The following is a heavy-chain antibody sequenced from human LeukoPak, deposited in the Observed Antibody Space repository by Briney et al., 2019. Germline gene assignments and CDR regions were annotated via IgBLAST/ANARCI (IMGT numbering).Heavy chain of an antibody. Sequence: SETLSLTCTVSGGSISSYYWSWIRQPPGKGLEWIGEINHSGSTNYNPPLKSRVTISVDTSKNQFSLKLSSVTAADTAVYYCARRRPNYYYGSGSWASNWFDPWGQGTLVTVSS. J-gene: IGHJ5*02. CDR2: INHSGST. V-gene: IGHV4-34*01. CDR1: GGSISSYY. CDR3: ARRRPNYYYGSGSWASNWFDP. D-gene: IGHD3-10*01.